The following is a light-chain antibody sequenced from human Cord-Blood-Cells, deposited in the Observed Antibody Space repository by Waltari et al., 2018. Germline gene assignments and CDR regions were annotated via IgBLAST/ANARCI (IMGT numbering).Light chain of an antibody. Sequence: EIVLTQSPATLSLSPGERATLSCRASQSVRSYLAWYQQKPGQAPRLLIYDASNRATGIPARFSGSGSGTDFTLTISSLEPEDFAVYYCQQRSNWPFTLGPGTKVDIK. CDR1: QSVRSY. CDR2: DAS. V-gene: IGKV3-11*01. J-gene: IGKJ3*01. CDR3: QQRSNWPFT.